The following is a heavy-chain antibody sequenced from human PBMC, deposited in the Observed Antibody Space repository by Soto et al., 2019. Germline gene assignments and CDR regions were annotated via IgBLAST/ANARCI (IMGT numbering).Heavy chain of an antibody. CDR1: GFTFSSYW. J-gene: IGHJ4*02. V-gene: IGHV3-7*01. D-gene: IGHD6-19*01. Sequence: GGSLRLSCAASGFTFSSYWMSWVRQAPGKGLEWVANIKQDGSEKYYVDSVKGRFTISRDNAKNSLYLQMNSLRAEDTAVYYCARAAHSSGWSDGYYFDYWGQGTLVTVSS. CDR2: IKQDGSEK. CDR3: ARAAHSSGWSDGYYFDY.